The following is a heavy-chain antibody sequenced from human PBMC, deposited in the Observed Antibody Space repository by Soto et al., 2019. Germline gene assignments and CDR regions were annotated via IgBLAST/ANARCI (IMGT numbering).Heavy chain of an antibody. Sequence: QLQLQESGSGLVKPSQTLSLTCAVSGGSISSGGYSWSWIRQPPGKGLEWIGYIYHSGSTYYNPSLKSRVTISVERSKNLFALKLSFVTAADTAVYYCSRAGGLGAVAVDYWGQGTLVTVCS. V-gene: IGHV4-30-2*01. CDR2: IYHSGST. CDR1: GGSISSGGYS. CDR3: SRAGGLGAVAVDY. D-gene: IGHD6-19*01. J-gene: IGHJ4*02.